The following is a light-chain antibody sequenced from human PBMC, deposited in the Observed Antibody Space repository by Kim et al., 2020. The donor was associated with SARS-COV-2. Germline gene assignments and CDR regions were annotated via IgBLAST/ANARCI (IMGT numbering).Light chain of an antibody. CDR1: QSVSSN. V-gene: IGKV3-15*01. CDR3: QQYNNWLT. CDR2: GAS. J-gene: IGKJ4*01. Sequence: SVSPGGRVTLSCRASQSVSSNLAWYQQKPGQAPRLLIYGASTRATGIPARFSGSGSGTELTLTISSLQSEDFAVYYCQQYNNWLTFGGGTKVDIK.